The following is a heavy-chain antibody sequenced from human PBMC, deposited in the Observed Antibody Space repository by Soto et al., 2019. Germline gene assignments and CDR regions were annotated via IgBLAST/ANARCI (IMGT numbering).Heavy chain of an antibody. D-gene: IGHD2-2*01. V-gene: IGHV3-48*01. Sequence: GGSLRLSCAASGFTFSSYSMNWVRQAPGKGLEWVSYISSSSSTIYYADSVKGRFTISRDNAKNSLYLQMNSLRAEDTAVYYCARDRSCSSTSCYVRPVDYWGQGTLVTVSS. CDR3: ARDRSCSSTSCYVRPVDY. CDR2: ISSSSSTI. CDR1: GFTFSSYS. J-gene: IGHJ4*02.